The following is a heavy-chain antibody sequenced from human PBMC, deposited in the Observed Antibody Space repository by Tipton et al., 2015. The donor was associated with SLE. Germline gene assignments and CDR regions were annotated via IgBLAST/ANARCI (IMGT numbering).Heavy chain of an antibody. Sequence: TLSLTCTVSGGSISSGDYYWSWIRQPPGKGLEWIGYIYYSGSTNYNPSLKSRVTISVDTSKNQFSLKLSSVTAADTAVYYCARDRAVAGRYYYYGMDVWGQGTTVTVSS. CDR1: GGSISSGDYY. D-gene: IGHD6-19*01. V-gene: IGHV4-61*08. CDR2: IYYSGST. CDR3: ARDRAVAGRYYYYGMDV. J-gene: IGHJ6*02.